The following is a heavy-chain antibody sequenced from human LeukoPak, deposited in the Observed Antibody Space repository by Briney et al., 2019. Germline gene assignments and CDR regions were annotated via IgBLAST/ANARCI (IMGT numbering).Heavy chain of an antibody. CDR2: INFGDSET. V-gene: IGHV5-51*01. D-gene: IGHD1-26*01. J-gene: IGHJ5*02. Sequence: GESLKISCKASGHSFTNHWIGWVRQMPGIGLEWVGVINFGDSETLYSPSFQGQVTISLDKSISTTYLQWRSLKASDTATYYCATRPYAGSPNWYDPWGQGTLVTVSS. CDR1: GHSFTNHW. CDR3: ATRPYAGSPNWYDP.